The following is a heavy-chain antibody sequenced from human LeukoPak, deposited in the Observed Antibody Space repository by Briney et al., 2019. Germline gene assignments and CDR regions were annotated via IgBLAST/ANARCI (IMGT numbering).Heavy chain of an antibody. J-gene: IGHJ4*02. CDR2: ISSSSSYI. D-gene: IGHD1-26*01. CDR1: GFTFSSYS. CDR3: ARGIVGPTRTPYYFDY. Sequence: GGSLRLSCAASGFTFSSYSMNWVRQAPGKGLEWVSSISSSSSYIYYADSVKGRFTISRDDAKNSLYLQLNSLRAEDTAMYYCARGIVGPTRTPYYFDYWGQGTLVTVSS. V-gene: IGHV3-21*01.